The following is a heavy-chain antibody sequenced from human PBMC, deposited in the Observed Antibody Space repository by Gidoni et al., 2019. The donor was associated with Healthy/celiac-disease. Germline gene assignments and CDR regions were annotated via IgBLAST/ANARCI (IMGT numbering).Heavy chain of an antibody. CDR3: AKQIWLRGYSYGYDY. J-gene: IGHJ4*02. D-gene: IGHD5-18*01. CDR1: GFTFSSYG. Sequence: QVQLVESGGGVVQPGRSLRLSCAASGFTFSSYGMHWVRQAPGKGLEWVAVISYAGSNKYYAASVKGRFTISRDNSKNTLYLQMNSLRAEDTAVYYCAKQIWLRGYSYGYDYWGQGTLVTVSS. CDR2: ISYAGSNK. V-gene: IGHV3-30*18.